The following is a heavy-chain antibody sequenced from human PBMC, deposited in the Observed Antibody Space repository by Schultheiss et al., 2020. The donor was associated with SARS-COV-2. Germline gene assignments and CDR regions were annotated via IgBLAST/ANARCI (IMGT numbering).Heavy chain of an antibody. Sequence: GESLKISCAASGFTFSSYAMSWVRQAPGKGLEWVSAISGSGGSTYYADSVKGRFTISRDNSKNTLYLQMNSLRAEDTAVYYCAKVGQVVVTAIWDYWGQGTLVTVSS. CDR2: ISGSGGST. V-gene: IGHV3-23*01. CDR3: AKVGQVVVTAIWDY. J-gene: IGHJ4*02. CDR1: GFTFSSYA. D-gene: IGHD2-21*02.